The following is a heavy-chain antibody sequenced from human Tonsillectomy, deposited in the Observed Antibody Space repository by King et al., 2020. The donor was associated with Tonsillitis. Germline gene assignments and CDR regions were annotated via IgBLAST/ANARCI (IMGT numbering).Heavy chain of an antibody. J-gene: IGHJ1*01. D-gene: IGHD1-26*01. CDR1: GFTFSNYA. V-gene: IGHV3-23*01. CDR3: AKGSVSYLAESFQH. Sequence: DVQLQESGGGLGQPGGALRLSCAASGFTFSNYAMSWVRQAPGKGLEWVSDISGSGGATYYADSVKGRITISRDNSKNTLYLQMNSLRVEDTAVYYCAKGSVSYLAESFQHWGQGTLVTVSS. CDR2: ISGSGGAT.